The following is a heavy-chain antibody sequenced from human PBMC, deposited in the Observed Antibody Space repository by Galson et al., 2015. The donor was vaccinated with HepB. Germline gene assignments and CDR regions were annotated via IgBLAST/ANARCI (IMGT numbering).Heavy chain of an antibody. V-gene: IGHV3-21*01. J-gene: IGHJ5*02. Sequence: SLRLSCAASGFTFSNAWMSWVRQAPGKGLEWVSSISSSSSYIYYADSVKGRFTISRDNAKNSLYLQMNSLRAEDTAVYYCARVSGSSTGLTWFDPWGQGTLVTVSS. CDR2: ISSSSSYI. CDR1: GFTFSNAW. D-gene: IGHD6-13*01. CDR3: ARVSGSSTGLTWFDP.